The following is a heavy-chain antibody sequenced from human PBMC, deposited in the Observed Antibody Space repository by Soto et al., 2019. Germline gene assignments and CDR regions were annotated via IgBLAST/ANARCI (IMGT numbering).Heavy chain of an antibody. CDR2: IYWNDDK. CDR3: AHTRRRYNWNYLYAFDI. D-gene: IGHD1-7*01. J-gene: IGHJ3*02. Sequence: SGPTLVKPTQTLTLTCTFSGFSLSTSGVGVGWIRQPPGKALEWLALIYWNDDKRYSPSLKSRLTITKDTSKNQVVLTMTNMDPVDTATYYCAHTRRRYNWNYLYAFDIWGQGTMVTVSS. CDR1: GFSLSTSGVG. V-gene: IGHV2-5*01.